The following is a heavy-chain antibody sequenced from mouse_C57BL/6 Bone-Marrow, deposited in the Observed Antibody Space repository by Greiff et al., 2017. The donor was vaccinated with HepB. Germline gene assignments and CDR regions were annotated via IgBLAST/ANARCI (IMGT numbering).Heavy chain of an antibody. CDR1: GYTFTSYG. CDR3: ARRSYDYDGAY. V-gene: IGHV1-81*01. J-gene: IGHJ3*01. CDR2: IYPRSGNT. Sequence: QVHVKQSGAELARPGASVKLSCKASGYTFTSYGISWVKQRTGQGLEWIGEIYPRSGNTYYNEKFKGKATLTADKSSSTAYMELRSLTSEDSAVYFCARRSYDYDGAYWGQGTLVTVSA. D-gene: IGHD2-4*01.